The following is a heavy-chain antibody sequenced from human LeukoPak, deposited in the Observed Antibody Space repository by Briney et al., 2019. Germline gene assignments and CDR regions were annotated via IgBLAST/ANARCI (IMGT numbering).Heavy chain of an antibody. CDR1: GFTFSSYA. D-gene: IGHD4-11*01. J-gene: IGHJ6*03. Sequence: PGRSLRLSCAASGFTFSSYAMHWVRQAPGKGLEWVAVISYDGSNKYYADSVKGRFTISRDNSKNTLYLQMNSLRAEDTAVYYCAKDDYSKPRYYYYYMDVWGKGTTVTVSS. CDR3: AKDDYSKPRYYYYYMDV. V-gene: IGHV3-30-3*01. CDR2: ISYDGSNK.